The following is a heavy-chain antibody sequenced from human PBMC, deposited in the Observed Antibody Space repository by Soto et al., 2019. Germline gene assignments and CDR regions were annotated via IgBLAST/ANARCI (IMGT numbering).Heavy chain of an antibody. CDR1: DFIFENFG. V-gene: IGHV3-23*01. Sequence: GGSLRLSCAASDFIFENFGMSWVRQAPGKGLEWISSISGSGFKKYYADSVKGRFTISRDNSKKTVYLQMHGLRADDTAVYYCAKGLYYYDSSGYRVFDYWGQGALVTVSS. D-gene: IGHD3-22*01. CDR2: ISGSGFKK. J-gene: IGHJ4*02. CDR3: AKGLYYYDSSGYRVFDY.